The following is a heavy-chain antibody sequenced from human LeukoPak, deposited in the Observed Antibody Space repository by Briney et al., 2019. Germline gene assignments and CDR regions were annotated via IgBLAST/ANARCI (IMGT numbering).Heavy chain of an antibody. Sequence: SETLSLTCSVSGGSISSSTSYYWGWIRQPPGKGLEWIGIIYYSGTTYYNPSLKSRITISVDTSKNQFSLKLSSVTAADTAVYYCARLVRYRFDYWGQGTLVTVSS. CDR1: GGSISSSTSYY. V-gene: IGHV4-39*01. J-gene: IGHJ4*02. D-gene: IGHD4/OR15-4a*01. CDR2: IYYSGTT. CDR3: ARLVRYRFDY.